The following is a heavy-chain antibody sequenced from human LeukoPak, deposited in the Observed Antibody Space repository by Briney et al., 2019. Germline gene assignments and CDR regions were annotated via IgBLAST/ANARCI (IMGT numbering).Heavy chain of an antibody. CDR3: ARCSSSWPVRLFDP. CDR2: INHSGST. D-gene: IGHD6-13*01. CDR1: GGSFSGYY. V-gene: IGHV4-34*01. J-gene: IGHJ5*02. Sequence: PSETLSLTCAVYGGSFSGYYWSWIRQPPGKGLEWIGEINHSGSTNYNPSLKSRVTISVDTSKNQFSLKLSSVTAADTAVYYCARCSSSWPVRLFDPWGQGTLVTVSS.